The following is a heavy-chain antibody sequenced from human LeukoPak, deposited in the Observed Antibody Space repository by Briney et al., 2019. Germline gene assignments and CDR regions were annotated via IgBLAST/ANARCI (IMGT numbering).Heavy chain of an antibody. D-gene: IGHD3-10*01. CDR1: GGSISSYY. CDR3: ARAHGSGSYGWFDP. CDR2: IYYSGST. Sequence: SETLSLTCTVSGGSISSYYWSWIRQPPGKGLEWIGYIYYSGSTNYNPSLKSRVTISVDTSKNQFSLKLSSVTAADTAVYYCARAHGSGSYGWFDPWSQGTLVTVSS. V-gene: IGHV4-59*01. J-gene: IGHJ5*02.